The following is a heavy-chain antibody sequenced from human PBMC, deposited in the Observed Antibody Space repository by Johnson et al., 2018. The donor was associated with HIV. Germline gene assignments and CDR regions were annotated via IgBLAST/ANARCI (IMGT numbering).Heavy chain of an antibody. D-gene: IGHD6-19*01. CDR2: ISYDGSNK. CDR1: GFTLSTYG. CDR3: ARDLETSGWYQGTFDI. V-gene: IGHV3-30*03. Sequence: QVQLVESGGGVVQPGRSLRLSCAASGFTLSTYGMHWVRQAPGKGLEWVAVISYDGSNKYYADSVKGRFTFSRDNSKNTLYLQMNSLRAEDTAVYYCARDLETSGWYQGTFDIWGQGTMVTVSS. J-gene: IGHJ3*02.